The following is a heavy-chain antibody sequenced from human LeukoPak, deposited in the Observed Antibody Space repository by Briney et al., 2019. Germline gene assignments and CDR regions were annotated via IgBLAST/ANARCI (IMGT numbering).Heavy chain of an antibody. CDR1: GYTFTGYY. Sequence: ASVELFCKASGYTFTGYYIHWAPQASGQGLECVVWLIPHRGLTKMSQSFQGRVSLTSDRSISTAHMELSRLESDDTAIYYCARDIFWSGYYYFDYWGQGTLVTVSS. J-gene: IGHJ4*02. CDR3: ARDIFWSGYYYFDY. CDR2: LIPHRGLT. D-gene: IGHD3-3*01. V-gene: IGHV1-2*02.